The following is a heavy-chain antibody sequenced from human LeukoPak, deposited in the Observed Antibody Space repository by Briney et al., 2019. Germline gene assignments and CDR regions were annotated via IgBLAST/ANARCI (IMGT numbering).Heavy chain of an antibody. CDR3: ARGPLRGDRGYDRFDY. D-gene: IGHD5-12*01. V-gene: IGHV3-21*01. J-gene: IGHJ4*02. CDR1: RFTFSSYS. CDR2: VSSSGNSI. Sequence: GGSLRLSCATSRFTFSSYSMNWVRQAPGKGLEWVSSVSSSGNSIYYADSVQGRFTISRDNAKNSLYLQMSSLRAEDTAVYYCARGPLRGDRGYDRFDYWGQGTQVTVSS.